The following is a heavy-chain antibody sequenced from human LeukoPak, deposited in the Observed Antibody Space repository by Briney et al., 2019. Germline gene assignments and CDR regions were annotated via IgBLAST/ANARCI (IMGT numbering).Heavy chain of an antibody. CDR2: IYSGGST. D-gene: IGHD3-22*01. CDR3: ARDVPPYYYDSSGYYIY. Sequence: GGSLRLSCAASGFTVSSNYMSWVRQAPGKRLEWVSVIYSGGSTYYADSVKGRFTISRDNSKNTLYLQMNSLRAEDTAVYYCARDVPPYYYDSSGYYIYWGQGTLVTVSS. J-gene: IGHJ4*02. CDR1: GFTVSSNY. V-gene: IGHV3-53*01.